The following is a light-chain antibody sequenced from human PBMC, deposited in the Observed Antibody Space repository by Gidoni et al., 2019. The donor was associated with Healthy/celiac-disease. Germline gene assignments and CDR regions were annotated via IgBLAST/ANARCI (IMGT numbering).Light chain of an antibody. CDR3: AAWDDSLSVLV. CDR2: RNN. J-gene: IGLJ2*01. Sequence: QSVLTQPPSASGTPGQRVTISCSGSSSNIGSNYVYGYQQLPGTAPKLLIYRNNQRPSGVPDRFSGSKSGTSASLAISGLRSEDEADYYCAAWDDSLSVLVFGGGTKLTVL. CDR1: SSNIGSNY. V-gene: IGLV1-47*01.